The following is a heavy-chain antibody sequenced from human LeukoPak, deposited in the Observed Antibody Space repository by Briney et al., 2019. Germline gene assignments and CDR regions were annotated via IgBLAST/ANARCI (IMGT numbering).Heavy chain of an antibody. J-gene: IGHJ5*02. Sequence: PGGSLRLSCAASGFTFSTYAMSWVRQAPGKGLEWVSGISGSGGGTYYADSVKGRFTISRDNAKNSLYLQMNSLRAEDTAVYYCARDRGGYCSGTSCYQGWFDPWGQGTLVTVSS. CDR2: ISGSGGGT. CDR3: ARDRGGYCSGTSCYQGWFDP. D-gene: IGHD2-2*01. V-gene: IGHV3-23*01. CDR1: GFTFSTYA.